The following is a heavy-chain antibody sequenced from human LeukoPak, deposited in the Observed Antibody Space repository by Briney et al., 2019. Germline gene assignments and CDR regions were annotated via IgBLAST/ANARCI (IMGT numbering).Heavy chain of an antibody. CDR3: ARHDSFIPW. CDR2: VSDSGRST. J-gene: IGHJ4*02. D-gene: IGHD5-18*01. V-gene: IGHV3-23*01. CDR1: GFTFHDYA. Sequence: PGGSLRLSCAATGFTFHDYAMSWVRQAPGKGLEWVSGVSDSGRSTYYTDSVEGRFTISRDNSKNTVSLQMNNMRADDTAVYFCARHDSFIPWWGQGILVIVSS.